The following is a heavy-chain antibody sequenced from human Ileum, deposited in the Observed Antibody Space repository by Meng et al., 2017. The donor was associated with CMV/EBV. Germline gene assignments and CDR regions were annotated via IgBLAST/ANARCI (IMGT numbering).Heavy chain of an antibody. Sequence: QEQAQESGPRLVKPSETLSLTCSVSGDSITNHYWNWIRQPAGKGLEWIGRIYVSGDTNYNSTLRSRITLSVDKSKNQFSLKLSSMTAADTAVYYCARDRDYGLLDSWGQGILVTVSS. J-gene: IGHJ4*02. V-gene: IGHV4-4*07. D-gene: IGHD4-17*01. CDR2: IYVSGDT. CDR1: GDSITNHY. CDR3: ARDRDYGLLDS.